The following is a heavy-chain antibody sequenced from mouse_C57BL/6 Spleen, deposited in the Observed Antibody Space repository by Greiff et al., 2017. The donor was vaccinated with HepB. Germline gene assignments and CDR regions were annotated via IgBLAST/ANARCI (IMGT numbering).Heavy chain of an antibody. CDR1: GFNIKDDY. CDR3: TFITTVVAPFDY. Sequence: EVKVVESGAELVRPGASVKLSCTASGFNIKDDYMHWVKQRPEQGLEWIGWIDPENGDTEYASKFQGKATITADTSSNTAYLQLSSLTSEDTAVYYCTFITTVVAPFDYWGQGTTLTVSS. CDR2: IDPENGDT. D-gene: IGHD1-1*01. V-gene: IGHV14-4*01. J-gene: IGHJ2*01.